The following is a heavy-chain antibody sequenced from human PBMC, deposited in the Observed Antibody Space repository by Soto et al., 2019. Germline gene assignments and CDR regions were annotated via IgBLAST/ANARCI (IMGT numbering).Heavy chain of an antibody. V-gene: IGHV2-5*02. D-gene: IGHD3-3*01. Sequence: QITLKESGPTLVKPTQTLTLTCTFSGFSLTTAGVGVRWIRQTPGKALEWLALIYWDDDKRYRPSLESRLTITKDASKNQVVLTMTNMDPVETATYYCAHSLGVVQRDFIPYFDYWGQGALVTVSS. CDR1: GFSLTTAGVG. J-gene: IGHJ4*02. CDR2: IYWDDDK. CDR3: AHSLGVVQRDFIPYFDY.